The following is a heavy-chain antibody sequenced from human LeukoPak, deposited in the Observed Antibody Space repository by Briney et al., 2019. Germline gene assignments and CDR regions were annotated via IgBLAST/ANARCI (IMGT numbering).Heavy chain of an antibody. CDR2: IRYDGSNK. CDR1: GSSFSIYG. D-gene: IGHD3-22*01. Sequence: GESLRLSCAASGSSFSIYGMHWVRQAPGKGLEWVTFIRYDGSNKYYADSVKGRFTISRDNSKNTLYLQMNSLRAEDTAVYYCAKEGGGYDSSGSDAFDIWGQGTMVTVSS. J-gene: IGHJ3*02. V-gene: IGHV3-30*02. CDR3: AKEGGGYDSSGSDAFDI.